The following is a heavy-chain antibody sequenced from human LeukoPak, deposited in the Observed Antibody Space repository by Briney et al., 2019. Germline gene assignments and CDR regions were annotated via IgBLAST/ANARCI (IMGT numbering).Heavy chain of an antibody. D-gene: IGHD3-10*01. J-gene: IGHJ4*02. CDR3: AKAIGISSGFFDY. Sequence: GGSLRLSCAASGFTFDDYTMHWVRQTPGKGLEWVSVISWDGGSTYYADSVKGRFTISRDNSKNSLYLQMNSLRAEDTALYYCAKAIGISSGFFDYWGQGTLVTVSS. CDR2: ISWDGGST. CDR1: GFTFDDYT. V-gene: IGHV3-43D*03.